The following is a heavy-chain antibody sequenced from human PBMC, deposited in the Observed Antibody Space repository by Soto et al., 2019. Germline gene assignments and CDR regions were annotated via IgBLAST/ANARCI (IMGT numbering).Heavy chain of an antibody. Sequence: EVQLVESGGGLVQPGRSLRLSCAASGFTFDDYAMHWVRQAPGKGLEWVSGISWNSGSIGYADSVKGRFTISRDNAKNSLYLQMNSLRAEDTALYYCAKDMRISTSCLDECYYYYGMDVWGQGTTVTVSS. CDR3: AKDMRISTSCLDECYYYYGMDV. V-gene: IGHV3-9*01. D-gene: IGHD2-2*01. CDR2: ISWNSGSI. CDR1: GFTFDDYA. J-gene: IGHJ6*02.